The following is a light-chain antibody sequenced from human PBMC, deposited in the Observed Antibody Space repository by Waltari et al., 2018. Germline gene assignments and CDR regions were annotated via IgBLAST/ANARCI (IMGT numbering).Light chain of an antibody. CDR2: KIS. V-gene: IGKV2-30*02. CDR3: IQATRWPLT. J-gene: IGKJ1*01. CDR1: QSLGHSDGKIY. Sequence: AVMTQSPLLLPVTLGQPASISCKSRQSLGHSDGKIYLNRFQQRPGQSPRRLIYKISNRDSGVPDRCSGSGSGTDFTLKISRVEAEDVGVYYCIQATRWPLTCGQGTKVEIK.